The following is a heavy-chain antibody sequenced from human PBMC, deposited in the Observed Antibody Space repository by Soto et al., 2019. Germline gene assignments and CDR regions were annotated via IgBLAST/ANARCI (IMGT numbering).Heavy chain of an antibody. D-gene: IGHD1-1*01. CDR2: ISSSSSYI. V-gene: IGHV3-21*01. J-gene: IGHJ4*02. CDR3: ARGTGTSGDY. CDR1: GFTFSSYS. Sequence: EVQLVESGGGLVKPGGSLSLSCASSGFTFSSYSLNWVRQAPGKGLEWVSSISSSSSYIYYADSVKGRFTISRDNAKNSLYQQMNSLRAEDKAVYYCARGTGTSGDYWGQGTLVTVSS.